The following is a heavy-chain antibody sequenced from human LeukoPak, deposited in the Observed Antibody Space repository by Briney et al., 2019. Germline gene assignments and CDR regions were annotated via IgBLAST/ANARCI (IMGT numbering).Heavy chain of an antibody. CDR2: ISSSGSTI. J-gene: IGHJ5*02. V-gene: IGHV3-48*03. CDR1: GFTFSSYE. D-gene: IGHD5-18*01. Sequence: PGGSLRLSCAASGFTFSSYEMNWVRQAPGKGLEWVSYISSSGSTIYYADSVKGRFTNSRDNAKNSLYLQMNSLRAEDTAVYYCARENTAMARKWFDPWGQGTLVTVSS. CDR3: ARENTAMARKWFDP.